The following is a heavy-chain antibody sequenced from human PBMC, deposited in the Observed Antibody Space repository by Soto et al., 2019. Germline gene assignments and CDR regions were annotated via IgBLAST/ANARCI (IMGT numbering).Heavy chain of an antibody. CDR1: GGSISSYY. CDR2: IYYSGST. Sequence: NPSETLSLTCTVSGGSISSYYWSWIRQPPGKGLEWIGYIYYSGSTNYNPSLKSRVTISVDTSKNQFSLKLSSVTAADTAVYYCARFSPLRRYGGNSTGGGMDVWGQGTTVTVSS. CDR3: ARFSPLRRYGGNSTGGGMDV. V-gene: IGHV4-59*01. J-gene: IGHJ6*02. D-gene: IGHD2-21*02.